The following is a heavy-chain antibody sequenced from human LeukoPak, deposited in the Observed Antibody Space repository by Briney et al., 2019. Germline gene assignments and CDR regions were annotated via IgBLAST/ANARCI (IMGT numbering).Heavy chain of an antibody. CDR2: INPNSGGT. Sequence: ASVKVSCKASGYTFTRYYMHWVRQAPGQGLEWVGWINPNSGGTNYAQKFQGRVTMTMDTSISTAYMELSRLRSDDTAVYYCARGGGYSYGYGDYYYYMDVWGKGTTVTVSS. CDR3: ARGGGYSYGYGDYYYYMDV. J-gene: IGHJ6*03. CDR1: GYTFTRYY. D-gene: IGHD5-18*01. V-gene: IGHV1-2*02.